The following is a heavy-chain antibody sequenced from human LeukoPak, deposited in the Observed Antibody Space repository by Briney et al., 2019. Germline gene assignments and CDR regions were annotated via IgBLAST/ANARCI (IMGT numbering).Heavy chain of an antibody. CDR2: IIPIFGTA. D-gene: IGHD6-13*01. CDR3: AIAAAAAPYGFDP. Sequence: SVKVSXKASGGTFSSYAISWVRQAPGQGLEWMGRIIPIFGTANYAQKFQGRVTITTDESTSTAYMELSSLRSEDTAVYYCAIAAAAAPYGFDPWGQGTLVTVSS. V-gene: IGHV1-69*05. CDR1: GGTFSSYA. J-gene: IGHJ5*02.